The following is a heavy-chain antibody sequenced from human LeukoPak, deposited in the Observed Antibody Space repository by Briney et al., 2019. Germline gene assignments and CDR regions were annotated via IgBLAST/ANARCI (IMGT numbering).Heavy chain of an antibody. CDR3: ARGRPQQQLDY. V-gene: IGHV3-53*01. CDR2: IYSGGST. Sequence: GGSLRLSCAAPGFTVSSNYMSWVRQAPGKGLEWVSVIYSGGSTYYADSVKGRFTISRDNSKNTLYLQMNSLRAEDTAVYYCARGRPQQQLDYWGQGTLVTVSS. J-gene: IGHJ4*02. CDR1: GFTVSSNY. D-gene: IGHD6-13*01.